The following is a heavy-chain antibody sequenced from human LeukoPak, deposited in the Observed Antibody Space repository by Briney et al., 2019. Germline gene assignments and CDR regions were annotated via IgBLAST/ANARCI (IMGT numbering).Heavy chain of an antibody. Sequence: ASVEVSCKASGFTFTSSAMQWVRQARGQRLEWIGWIVVGSGNTNYAQKFQERVTITRDMSTSTAYMELSSLRSEDTAVYYCAAGLDILTKLDYYYGMDVWGQGTTVTVSS. D-gene: IGHD2-2*03. CDR2: IVVGSGNT. V-gene: IGHV1-58*02. CDR1: GFTFTSSA. CDR3: AAGLDILTKLDYYYGMDV. J-gene: IGHJ6*02.